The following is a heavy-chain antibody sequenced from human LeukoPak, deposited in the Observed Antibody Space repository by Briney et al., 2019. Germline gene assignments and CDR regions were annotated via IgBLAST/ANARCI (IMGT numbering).Heavy chain of an antibody. CDR2: SDPEYGET. D-gene: IGHD3-3*01. Sequence: ASVKVSCKVSGYTLNELSILWVRQAAGKGLEWMGGSDPEYGETVYAQKFQGRVTMAEDTSTDTAYMELSSLRSEDTAVYYCAPLDFWVPSTWGQGTLVTVSS. J-gene: IGHJ5*02. CDR3: APLDFWVPST. CDR1: GYTLNELS. V-gene: IGHV1-24*01.